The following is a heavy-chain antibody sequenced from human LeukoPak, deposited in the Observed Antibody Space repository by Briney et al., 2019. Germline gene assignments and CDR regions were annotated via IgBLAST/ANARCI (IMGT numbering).Heavy chain of an antibody. D-gene: IGHD1-1*01. Sequence: GGSLRLSCAASGLTFGSYGMHWVRQAPGKGLEWVSSISSSSSYIHYADSVRGRFTISRDNAKNSLFLQMNSLRGEDTAVYYCARCTTGKTFGSLREIKKSREIDYWGQGTLVTVSS. CDR3: ARCTTGKTFGSLREIKKSREIDY. CDR2: ISSSSSYI. J-gene: IGHJ4*02. V-gene: IGHV3-21*01. CDR1: GLTFGSYG.